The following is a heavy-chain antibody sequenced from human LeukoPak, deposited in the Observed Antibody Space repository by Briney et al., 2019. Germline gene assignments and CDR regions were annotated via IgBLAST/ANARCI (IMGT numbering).Heavy chain of an antibody. CDR1: GYTFTGYY. V-gene: IGHV1-2*02. CDR3: AKVIITRALHV. J-gene: IGHJ4*02. D-gene: IGHD3-22*01. Sequence: GASVKVSCKASGYTFTGYYMHWVRQAPGQGLEWMGIINPSGGSTSYAQKFQGRVTMTRDTSISTAYMELSGLRFDDAAVYYCAKVIITRALHVWGQGTLVAVSS. CDR2: INPSGGST.